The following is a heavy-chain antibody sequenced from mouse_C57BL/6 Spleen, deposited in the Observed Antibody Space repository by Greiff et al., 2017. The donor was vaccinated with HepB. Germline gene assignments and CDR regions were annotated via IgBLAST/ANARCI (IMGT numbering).Heavy chain of an antibody. J-gene: IGHJ1*03. CDR1: GYTFTDYN. V-gene: IGHV1-22*01. D-gene: IGHD1-1*01. Sequence: EVQLQQSGPELVKPGASVKMSCKASGYTFTDYNMHWVKQSHGKSLEWIGYINPNNGGTSYNQKFKGKATLTVNKSSSTAYMELRSLTSEDSAVYYCASYYYGSSYDWYFDVWGTRTTVTVSS. CDR2: INPNNGGT. CDR3: ASYYYGSSYDWYFDV.